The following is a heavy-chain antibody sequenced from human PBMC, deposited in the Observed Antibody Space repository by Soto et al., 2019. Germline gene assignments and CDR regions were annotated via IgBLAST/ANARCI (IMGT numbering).Heavy chain of an antibody. CDR1: GYTFTIYA. V-gene: IGHV1-3*01. D-gene: IGHD2-15*01. CDR3: SPRPRIGPFDY. CDR2: INAGNGNT. Sequence: ASVKVSCKASGYTFTIYAMHWVRQAPGQRLEWMGWINAGNGNTKYSQKFQGRLTITKDTSKNQVVLTMTNMDPVDTAKYYCSPRPRIGPFDYGGRESWVPVPS. J-gene: IGHJ4*02.